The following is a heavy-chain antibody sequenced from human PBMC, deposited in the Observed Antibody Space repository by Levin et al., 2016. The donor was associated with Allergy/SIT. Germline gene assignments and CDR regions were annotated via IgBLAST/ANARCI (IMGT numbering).Heavy chain of an antibody. CDR1: GGTFSSYA. CDR3: AHGTLGYCSSTSCYTQLRVGYYCYGMDV. D-gene: IGHD2-2*02. Sequence: SVKVSCKASGGTFSSYAISWVRQAPGQGLEWMGGIIPIFGTANYAQKFQGRVTITADKSTSTAYMELSSLRSEDTAVYYCAHGTLGYCSSTSCYTQLRVGYYCYGMDVWGQGTTVTVSS. V-gene: IGHV1-69*06. CDR2: IIPIFGTA. J-gene: IGHJ6*02.